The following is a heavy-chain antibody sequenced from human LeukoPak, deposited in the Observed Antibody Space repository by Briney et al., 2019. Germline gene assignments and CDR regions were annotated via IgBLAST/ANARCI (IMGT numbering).Heavy chain of an antibody. J-gene: IGHJ4*02. V-gene: IGHV4-34*01. D-gene: IGHD4-23*01. CDR3: VRHGYGGNSYY. CDR1: GGSFSGYY. CDR2: INHSGST. Sequence: SETLSLTCAVYGGSFSGYYWSWIRQPPGKGLEWIGEINHSGSTNYNPSLKSRVTISVDTSKNQFSLKLSSVTAADTAVYYCVRHGYGGNSYYWGQGTLVTVSS.